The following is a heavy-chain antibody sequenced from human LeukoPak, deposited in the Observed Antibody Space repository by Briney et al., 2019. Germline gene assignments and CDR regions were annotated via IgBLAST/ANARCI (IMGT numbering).Heavy chain of an antibody. Sequence: SETLSLTCTVSGGSISSSSYYWGWIRQPPGKGLGWIGSIYYSGSTYYNPSLKSRVTISVDTSKNQFSLKLSSVTAADTAVYYCARAQNDYVWGSYRYEFYYFDYWGQGTLVTVSS. D-gene: IGHD3-16*02. CDR3: ARAQNDYVWGSYRYEFYYFDY. J-gene: IGHJ4*02. CDR2: IYYSGST. CDR1: GGSISSSSYY. V-gene: IGHV4-39*01.